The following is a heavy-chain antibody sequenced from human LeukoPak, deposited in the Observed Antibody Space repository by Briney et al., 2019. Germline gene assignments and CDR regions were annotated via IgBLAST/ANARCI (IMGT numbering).Heavy chain of an antibody. J-gene: IGHJ4*02. Sequence: GGSLRLSCAASGFTFSSYAMSWVRQTPGKGLEWVSAISGSGGSTYYADSVKGRFTISRDNSKNTLYLQMNSLRAEDTAVYYCATLITFGGVIVTPYYFDYWGQGTLVTVSS. CDR2: ISGSGGST. D-gene: IGHD3-16*02. CDR3: ATLITFGGVIVTPYYFDY. V-gene: IGHV3-23*01. CDR1: GFTFSSYA.